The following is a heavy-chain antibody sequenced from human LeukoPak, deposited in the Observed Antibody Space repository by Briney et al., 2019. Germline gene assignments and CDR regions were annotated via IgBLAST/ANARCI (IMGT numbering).Heavy chain of an antibody. Sequence: PGGSLRLSCAASGFTFSSYGMHWVRQAPGKGLEWVAVLSYDGSNKYYADSVKGRFTISRDNSKNTLYLQMNSLRAEDTAVYYCAMTWIQANWGQGTLVTVSS. CDR1: GFTFSSYG. CDR2: LSYDGSNK. D-gene: IGHD5-18*01. V-gene: IGHV3-30*03. J-gene: IGHJ4*02. CDR3: AMTWIQAN.